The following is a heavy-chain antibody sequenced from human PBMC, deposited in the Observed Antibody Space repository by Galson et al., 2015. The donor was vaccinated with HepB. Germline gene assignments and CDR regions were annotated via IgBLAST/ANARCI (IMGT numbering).Heavy chain of an antibody. CDR1: GFTVSSYW. V-gene: IGHV3-74*01. CDR2: INSDGSIT. J-gene: IGHJ3*02. Sequence: SLRLSCAASGFTVSSYWMHWVRQAPGKGLVWVSSINSDGSITSYADSVKGRFTISRDNAKNTLYLQMNSLRAEDTAVYYCAKMIGWKDDGFDIWGQGTMVTVSS. CDR3: AKMIGWKDDGFDI. D-gene: IGHD3-10*02.